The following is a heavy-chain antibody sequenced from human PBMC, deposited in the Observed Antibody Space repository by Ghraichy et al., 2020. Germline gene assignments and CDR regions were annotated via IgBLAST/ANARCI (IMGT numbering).Heavy chain of an antibody. Sequence: GALRLSCAASGFTFSSYAMSWVRQAPGKGLEWVSAISGSGGSTYYADSVKGRFTISRDNSKKTLFLQMNSLRAEDTAVYYCANVVAGYYYGMDVWGQGTTVTVSS. CDR2: ISGSGGST. CDR1: GFTFSSYA. CDR3: ANVVAGYYYGMDV. D-gene: IGHD6-19*01. V-gene: IGHV3-23*01. J-gene: IGHJ6*02.